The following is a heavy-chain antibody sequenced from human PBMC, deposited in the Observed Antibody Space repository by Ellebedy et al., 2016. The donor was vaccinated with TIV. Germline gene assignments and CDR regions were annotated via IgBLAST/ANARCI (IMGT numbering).Heavy chain of an antibody. CDR1: GFTFSSYG. CDR2: IWYDGSNK. J-gene: IGHJ3*02. V-gene: IGHV3-33*01. Sequence: GESLKISCAASGFTFSSYGMHWVRQAPGKGLEWVAVIWYDGSNKYYADSVKGRFTISRDNSKNTLYLQMNSLRAEDTAVYYCARDAILLWFGELLNDAFDIWGQGTMVTVSS. D-gene: IGHD3-10*01. CDR3: ARDAILLWFGELLNDAFDI.